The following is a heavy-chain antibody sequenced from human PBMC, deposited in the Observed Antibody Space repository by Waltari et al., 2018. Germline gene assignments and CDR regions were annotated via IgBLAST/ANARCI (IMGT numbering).Heavy chain of an antibody. CDR2: IFSNDEK. CDR3: ARISSESIAAPQPWFDP. J-gene: IGHJ5*02. CDR1: GFSLSNARMG. D-gene: IGHD6-6*01. Sequence: QVTLKESGPVLVKPTETLTLTCTVSGFSLSNARMGVSWIRQPPGRALELLAHIFSNDEKSYSNSLKSWLTISKDTSKSQVVLTMTNRDPVDTATYYCARISSESIAAPQPWFDPWGQGTLVTVSS. V-gene: IGHV2-26*01.